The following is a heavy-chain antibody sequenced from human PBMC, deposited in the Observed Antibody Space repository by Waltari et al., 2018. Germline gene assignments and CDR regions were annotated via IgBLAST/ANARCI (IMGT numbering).Heavy chain of an antibody. CDR2: INPNSGGT. D-gene: IGHD1-26*01. J-gene: IGHJ4*02. Sequence: QVQLVQSGAEVKKPGASVKVSCKASGYTFTGYYMHWVRQAPGQGLEWMGWINPNSGGTNYAQKFQGRVTMTRDTSISTAYMELSRLRSDDTAVYYCARVSLDIYSGSYYGFDYWGQGTLVTVSS. CDR1: GYTFTGYY. V-gene: IGHV1-2*02. CDR3: ARVSLDIYSGSYYGFDY.